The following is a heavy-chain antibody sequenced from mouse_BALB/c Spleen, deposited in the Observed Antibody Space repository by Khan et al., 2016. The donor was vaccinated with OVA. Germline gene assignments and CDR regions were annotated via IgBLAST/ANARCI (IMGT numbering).Heavy chain of an antibody. CDR2: INPTSGYT. D-gene: IGHD2-14*01. CDR1: GYTFPTYW. V-gene: IGHV1-7*01. CDR3: RRDRIDN. J-gene: IGHJ2*01. Sequence: VQLQQSGAELAKPGASVKMSCKASGYTFPTYWLHWVKQRPGQGLEWIGYINPTSGYTDYYEKFKDRATLSADKSSSTAYMQLSSLTSEDPAVHYCRRDRIDNWGQGTTLKVSS.